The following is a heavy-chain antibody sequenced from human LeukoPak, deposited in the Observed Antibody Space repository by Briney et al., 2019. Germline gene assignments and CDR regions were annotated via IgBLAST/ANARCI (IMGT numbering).Heavy chain of an antibody. J-gene: IGHJ4*02. D-gene: IGHD6-19*01. CDR1: GDSVSSNSDA. V-gene: IGHV6-1*01. Sequence: SQTLSLTCAISGDSVSSNSDAWNWIRQSPSRGLEWLGRTYYRSKWYNDYAVSVKSRITISPDTSKNQFSLQLNSVSPDDTAVYYCARGNRQWSGNYFDYWGQGTLVTASS. CDR2: TYYRSKWYN. CDR3: ARGNRQWSGNYFDY.